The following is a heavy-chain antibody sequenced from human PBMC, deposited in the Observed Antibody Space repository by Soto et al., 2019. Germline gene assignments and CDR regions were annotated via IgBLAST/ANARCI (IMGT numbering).Heavy chain of an antibody. D-gene: IGHD6-13*01. CDR3: ARELLAAAPAGAFDI. Sequence: GASVKVSCKASGGTFSSYTISWVRQAPGQGLEWMGRIIPILGIANYAQKFQGRVTITADKSTSTAYMELSSLRSEDTAVYYCARELLAAAPAGAFDIWGQGTMVTVSS. J-gene: IGHJ3*02. CDR1: GGTFSSYT. V-gene: IGHV1-69*04. CDR2: IIPILGIA.